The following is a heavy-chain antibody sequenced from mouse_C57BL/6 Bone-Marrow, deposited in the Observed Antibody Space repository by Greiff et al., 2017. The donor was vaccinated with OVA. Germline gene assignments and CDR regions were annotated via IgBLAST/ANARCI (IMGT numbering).Heavy chain of an antibody. V-gene: IGHV1-64*01. CDR2: IHPNSGST. D-gene: IGHD6-5*01. CDR3: ASLLDFDY. Sequence: QVQLKQPGAELVKPGASVKLSCKASGYTFTSYWMHWVKQRPGQGLEWIGMIHPNSGSTNYNEKFKSKATLTVGKSSSTAYMQLSSLTSEDSAVYYCASLLDFDYWGQGTTLTVSS. CDR1: GYTFTSYW. J-gene: IGHJ2*01.